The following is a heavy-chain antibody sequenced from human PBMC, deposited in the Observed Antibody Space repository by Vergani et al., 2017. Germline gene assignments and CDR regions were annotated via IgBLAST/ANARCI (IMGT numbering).Heavy chain of an antibody. CDR2: ISWDGGTT. CDR3: AKGGYYYDSSGPFDY. Sequence: EVQLVESGGVVVQPGGSLRLSCAASGFTFDDYTMHWVRQAPGKGLEWVSLISWDGGTTYNADPMKGRFTISRDNSKNSLYLQMNSLRTEDTALYYCAKGGYYYDSSGPFDYWGQGTLVTVSS. V-gene: IGHV3-43*01. CDR1: GFTFDDYT. J-gene: IGHJ4*02. D-gene: IGHD3-22*01.